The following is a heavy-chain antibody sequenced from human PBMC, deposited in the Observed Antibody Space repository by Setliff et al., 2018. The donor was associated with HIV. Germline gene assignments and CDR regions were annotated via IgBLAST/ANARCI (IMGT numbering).Heavy chain of an antibody. D-gene: IGHD2-15*01. CDR3: ASEDCGGGSCRPGN. J-gene: IGHJ4*02. CDR1: GYSISSGYY. CDR2: MYHSGST. V-gene: IGHV4-38-2*02. Sequence: PSETLSLTCTVSGYSISSGYYWGWIRQPPGKGLEWIGSMYHSGSTYYNPSLKSRVTISLDTSKNQFSLKLSSVTVADTAVYYCASEDCGGGSCRPGNWGQGTLVTVSS.